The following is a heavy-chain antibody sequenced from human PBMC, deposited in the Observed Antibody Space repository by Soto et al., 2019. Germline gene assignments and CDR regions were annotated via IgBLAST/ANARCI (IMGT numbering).Heavy chain of an antibody. J-gene: IGHJ6*02. D-gene: IGHD2-21*02. CDR1: GGSISSYY. V-gene: IGHV4-59*08. CDR3: AGNVVVTAYRNYYYGMDV. CDR2: IYYSGST. Sequence: SETLSLTCTVSGGSISSYYWSWIRQPPGKGLEWIGYIYYSGSTNYNPSLKSRVTISVDTSKNQFSLKLSSVTAADTAVYYCAGNVVVTAYRNYYYGMDVWGQGTTVTVSS.